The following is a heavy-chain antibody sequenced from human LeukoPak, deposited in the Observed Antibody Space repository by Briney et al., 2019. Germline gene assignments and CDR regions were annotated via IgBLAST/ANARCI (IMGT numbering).Heavy chain of an antibody. D-gene: IGHD3-10*01. CDR1: GYTFTSYR. Sequence: ASVKVSCKASGYTFTSYRISWVRQAPGQGLEWMGWIGAYNGNTNYAQKLQGRVTMTTDTSTSTAYMELRSLRSDDTAVYYCARDLDGSGSYYYWGQGTLVTVSS. J-gene: IGHJ4*02. CDR2: IGAYNGNT. CDR3: ARDLDGSGSYYY. V-gene: IGHV1-18*01.